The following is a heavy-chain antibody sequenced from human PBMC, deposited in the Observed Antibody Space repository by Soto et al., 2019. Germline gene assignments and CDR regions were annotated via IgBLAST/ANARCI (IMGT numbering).Heavy chain of an antibody. J-gene: IGHJ4*02. CDR1: GGSISSGDYY. Sequence: QVQLQESGPGLVKPSQTLSLTCTVSGGSISSGDYYWSWIRQPPGKDLEWIGYIYYSGSTYYNPSLKSRVTISVDTSKNQFSLKLSSVTAADTAVYYCARLGYCSGGSCYSGDYWGQGTLVTVSS. CDR2: IYYSGST. V-gene: IGHV4-30-4*01. CDR3: ARLGYCSGGSCYSGDY. D-gene: IGHD2-15*01.